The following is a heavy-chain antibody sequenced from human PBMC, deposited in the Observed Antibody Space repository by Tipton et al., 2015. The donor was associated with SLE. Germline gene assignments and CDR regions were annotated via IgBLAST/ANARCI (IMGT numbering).Heavy chain of an antibody. J-gene: IGHJ4*02. CDR1: GGSISSGGYY. Sequence: GLVKPSQTLSLTCTVSGGSISSGGYYWTWIRQYPGKGLEWIGYIYYSGSTNYNPSLKSRVTISVDTSKNQFSLKLSSVTAADTAVYYCARGKKWGPADYWGQGTLVTVSS. CDR3: ARGKKWGPADY. CDR2: IYYSGST. V-gene: IGHV4-61*08. D-gene: IGHD1-26*01.